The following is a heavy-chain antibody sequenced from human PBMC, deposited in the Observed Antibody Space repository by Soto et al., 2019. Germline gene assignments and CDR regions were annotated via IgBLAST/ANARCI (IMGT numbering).Heavy chain of an antibody. J-gene: IGHJ6*03. CDR3: ACYGYCSGGSCQPYRDYYYYYMDV. D-gene: IGHD2-15*01. CDR2: INAGNGNT. V-gene: IGHV1-3*01. Sequence: GASVKVSCKASGYTFTSYAMHWVRQAPGQRLEWMGWINAGNGNTKYSQKFQGRVTITRDTSASTAYMELSSLRSEDTAVYYCACYGYCSGGSCQPYRDYYYYYMDVWGKGTTVTVSS. CDR1: GYTFTSYA.